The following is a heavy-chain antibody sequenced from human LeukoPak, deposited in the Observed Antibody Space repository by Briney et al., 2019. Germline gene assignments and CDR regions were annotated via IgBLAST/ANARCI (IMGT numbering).Heavy chain of an antibody. CDR1: GYTFTSYD. J-gene: IGHJ3*02. CDR3: ATGGYDSSGYYYQRDAFDI. CDR2: FDPEDGET. Sequence: ASVKVSCKASGYTFTSYDINWVRQAPGKGLEWMGGFDPEDGETIYAQKFQGRVTMTEDTSTDTAYMELSSLRSEDTAVYYCATGGYDSSGYYYQRDAFDIWGQGTMVTVSS. D-gene: IGHD3-22*01. V-gene: IGHV1-24*01.